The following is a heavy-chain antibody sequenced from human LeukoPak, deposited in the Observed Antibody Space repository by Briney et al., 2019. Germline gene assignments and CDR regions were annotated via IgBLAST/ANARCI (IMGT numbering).Heavy chain of an antibody. J-gene: IGHJ6*03. CDR1: GFTFSSYS. CDR2: ISSSSSYI. V-gene: IGHV3-21*01. D-gene: IGHD4-17*01. CDR3: ASGNDYGDHQGYFYFYMDV. Sequence: PGGSLGLSCAASGFTFSSYSMNWVRQAPGKGLEWVSSISSSSSYIYYADSVKGRFTISRDNAKNSLYLQMDSLRAEDTAVYYCASGNDYGDHQGYFYFYMDVWGKGTTVTVSS.